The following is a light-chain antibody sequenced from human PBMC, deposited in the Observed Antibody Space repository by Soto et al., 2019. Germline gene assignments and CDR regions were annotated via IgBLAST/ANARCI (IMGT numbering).Light chain of an antibody. V-gene: IGKV3-20*01. J-gene: IGKJ4*01. Sequence: EIVLTQSPGTLSLSPGERATLSCRASQSVSSSYLAWYQQKPGQAPRLLIYGASSRATGIPDRFSGSGSGTDFTHTIRTLEPEDFAVYYCQQYGSSPPITFGGGTKVEIK. CDR2: GAS. CDR1: QSVSSSY. CDR3: QQYGSSPPIT.